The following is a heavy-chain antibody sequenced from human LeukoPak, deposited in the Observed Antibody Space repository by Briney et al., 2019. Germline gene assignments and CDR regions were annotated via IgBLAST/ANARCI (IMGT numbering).Heavy chain of an antibody. CDR3: ARDHLEGFTYYQYMDV. CDR1: GLSFSTSS. Sequence: GGSLRLSCVASGLSFSTSSMDWVRQAPGKGLEWVASISSTSTYIYYAGSVEGRFTISRDNARNSLYLQMDSLRAEDTAVYYCARDHLEGFTYYQYMDVWGTGTTVTVSS. J-gene: IGHJ6*03. V-gene: IGHV3-21*01. D-gene: IGHD1-1*01. CDR2: ISSTSTYI.